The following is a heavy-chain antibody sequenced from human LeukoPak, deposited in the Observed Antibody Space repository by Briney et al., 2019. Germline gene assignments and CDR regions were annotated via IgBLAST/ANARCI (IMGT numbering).Heavy chain of an antibody. CDR2: ITSDGRGT. CDR1: GFTFADYE. Sequence: GGSLRLSCAASGFTFADYEMHWVRQTPERGLEWVSLITSDGRGTSSADSVKGRFTISRDNSKNSLFLQMNSLRTDDTALYYCAKGGDGSFDYWGQGTLVTVSS. CDR3: AKGGDGSFDY. V-gene: IGHV3-43*01. J-gene: IGHJ4*02. D-gene: IGHD5-24*01.